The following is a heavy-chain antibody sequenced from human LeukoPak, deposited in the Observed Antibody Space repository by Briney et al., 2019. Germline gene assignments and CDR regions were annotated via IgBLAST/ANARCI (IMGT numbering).Heavy chain of an antibody. CDR2: ISTSSTYI. V-gene: IGHV3-21*01. CDR3: ASNHYGGNHLDGYDY. CDR1: GFTFSSYS. D-gene: IGHD4-23*01. J-gene: IGHJ4*02. Sequence: GGSLRLSCAASGFTFSSYSMNWVRQAPGKGLEWVSSISTSSTYIYYADSVKGRFTISRDNAKNSLYLQMNSLRAEDTAVYYCASNHYGGNHLDGYDYWGQGTLVTVSS.